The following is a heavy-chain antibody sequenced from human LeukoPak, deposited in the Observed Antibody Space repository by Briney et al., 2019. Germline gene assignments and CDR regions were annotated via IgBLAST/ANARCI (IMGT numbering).Heavy chain of an antibody. D-gene: IGHD1-26*01. CDR3: ARSTEVGATTTFDY. J-gene: IGHJ4*02. V-gene: IGHV1-2*02. CDR1: GYTFTGYY. Sequence: ASVKVSCKASGYTFTGYYMHWVRRAPGQGLEWMGWINPNSGGTNYAQKFQGRVTMTRDTSISTAYMELSRLRSDDTAVYYCARSTEVGATTTFDYWGQGTLVTVSS. CDR2: INPNSGGT.